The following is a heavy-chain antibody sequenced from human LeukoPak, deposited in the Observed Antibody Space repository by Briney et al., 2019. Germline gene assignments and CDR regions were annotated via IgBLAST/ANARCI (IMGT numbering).Heavy chain of an antibody. CDR2: IYYSGST. CDR1: GGSISSYY. J-gene: IGHJ4*02. V-gene: IGHV4-59*12. Sequence: SETLSLTCTVSGGSISSYYWSWIRQPPGKGLEWIGYIYYSGSTNYNPSLKSRVTISVDTSKNQFSLKLSSVTAADTAVYYCARLGSWKLPPLPFDYWGQGTLVTVSS. D-gene: IGHD6-13*01. CDR3: ARLGSWKLPPLPFDY.